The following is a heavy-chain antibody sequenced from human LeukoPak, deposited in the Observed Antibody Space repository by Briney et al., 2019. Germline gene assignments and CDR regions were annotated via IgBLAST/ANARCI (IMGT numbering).Heavy chain of an antibody. CDR1: GYTFTSYD. Sequence: ASVKVSCKASGYTFTSYDINWVRQATGQGLEWMGWMNPNSGNTGYAQKFQGRVTMTRNTSISTAYMELSSLRSEDTAVYYCARDGVHDYGDSYWYGWGQGTLVTVSS. J-gene: IGHJ4*02. V-gene: IGHV1-8*01. CDR3: ARDGVHDYGDSYWYG. D-gene: IGHD4-17*01. CDR2: MNPNSGNT.